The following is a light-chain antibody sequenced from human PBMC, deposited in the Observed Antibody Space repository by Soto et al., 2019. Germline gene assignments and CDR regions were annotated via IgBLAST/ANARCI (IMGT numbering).Light chain of an antibody. Sequence: DIQMTQSPSTLSASVGDRVTITCRASQSINKWLAWYHQKPGKAPKLLIYDASSLNSGAPSRFSGRGSGTEFTLTISSVQPADFAAYYCQQYDSYPWTFGQGTKVEIK. V-gene: IGKV1-5*01. CDR2: DAS. CDR1: QSINKW. J-gene: IGKJ1*01. CDR3: QQYDSYPWT.